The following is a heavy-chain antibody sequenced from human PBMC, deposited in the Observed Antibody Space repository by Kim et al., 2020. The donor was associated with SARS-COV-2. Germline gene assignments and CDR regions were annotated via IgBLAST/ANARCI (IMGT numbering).Heavy chain of an antibody. D-gene: IGHD2-2*01. CDR3: ARRKEEYQLQPAPSWFDP. Sequence: SVKVSCKASGGTFSSYAISWVRQAPGQGLEWMGGIIPIFGTANYAQKFQGRVTITADESTSTAYMELSSLRSEDTAVYYCARRKEEYQLQPAPSWFDPWGQGTLVTVSS. V-gene: IGHV1-69*13. CDR2: IIPIFGTA. J-gene: IGHJ5*02. CDR1: GGTFSSYA.